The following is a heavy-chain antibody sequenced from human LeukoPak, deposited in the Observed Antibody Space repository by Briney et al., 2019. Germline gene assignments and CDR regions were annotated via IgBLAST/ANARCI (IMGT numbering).Heavy chain of an antibody. J-gene: IGHJ4*02. CDR3: ARDVGGSLDY. D-gene: IGHD1-26*01. V-gene: IGHV3-7*01. Sequence: GGSLRLSCAASGFTFSTYWMAWVRQAPGKGLEWVANIKGDDSARHQADSVKGRFSISRDNAQNSVYLQMSSLRGEDTAVYYCARDVGGSLDYWGQGTLVTVSS. CDR2: IKGDDSAR. CDR1: GFTFSTYW.